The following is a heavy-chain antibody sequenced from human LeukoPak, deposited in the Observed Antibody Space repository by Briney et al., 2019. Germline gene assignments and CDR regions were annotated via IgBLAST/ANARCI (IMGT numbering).Heavy chain of an antibody. CDR3: ARVGGVPSISYYYGMDV. D-gene: IGHD6-6*01. Sequence: SETLSLTCAVSGGSISSGGYSWSWIRQPPGKGLEWIGYIYHSGSTYYNPSLKSRVTISVDRSKNQFSLKLSSVTAADTAVYYCARVGGVPSISYYYGMDVWGQGTTVTVSS. CDR1: GGSISSGGYS. J-gene: IGHJ6*02. CDR2: IYHSGST. V-gene: IGHV4-30-2*01.